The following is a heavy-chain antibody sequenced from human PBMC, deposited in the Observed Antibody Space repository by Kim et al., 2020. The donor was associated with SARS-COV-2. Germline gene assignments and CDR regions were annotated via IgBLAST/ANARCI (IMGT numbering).Heavy chain of an antibody. Sequence: YAQQFQGRVTITADESTSTAYMELSSLRAEDTAVYYCARESSSGWYDRVYWGQGTLVTVSS. D-gene: IGHD6-19*01. V-gene: IGHV1-69*01. CDR3: ARESSSGWYDRVY. J-gene: IGHJ4*02.